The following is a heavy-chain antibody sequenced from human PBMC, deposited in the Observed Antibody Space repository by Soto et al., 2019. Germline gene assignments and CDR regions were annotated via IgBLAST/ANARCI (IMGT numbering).Heavy chain of an antibody. CDR1: GFTFSSYA. CDR2: ISGSGGST. Sequence: GGSLRLSCAASGFTFSSYAMSWVRQAPGKGLEWVSAISGSGGSTYYADSVKGRFTISRDNSKNTLYLQMNSLRAEDTAVYYCARTYYDILTGYYSALSGAFDIWGQGTMVTVSS. CDR3: ARTYYDILTGYYSALSGAFDI. V-gene: IGHV3-23*01. J-gene: IGHJ3*02. D-gene: IGHD3-9*01.